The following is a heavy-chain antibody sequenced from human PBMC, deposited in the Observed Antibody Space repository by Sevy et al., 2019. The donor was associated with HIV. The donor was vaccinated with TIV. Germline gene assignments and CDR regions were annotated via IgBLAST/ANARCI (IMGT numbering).Heavy chain of an antibody. J-gene: IGHJ4*02. V-gene: IGHV3-74*01. CDR1: GFTFSSYW. CDR3: ARDGDFWSGYLDY. D-gene: IGHD3-3*01. Sequence: LSLTCAASGFTFSSYWMHWVCQAPGKGLVWVSRINSDGSSTSYADSVKGRFTISRDNAKNTLYLQMNSLRAEDTAVYYCARDGDFWSGYLDYWGQGTLVTVSS. CDR2: INSDGSST.